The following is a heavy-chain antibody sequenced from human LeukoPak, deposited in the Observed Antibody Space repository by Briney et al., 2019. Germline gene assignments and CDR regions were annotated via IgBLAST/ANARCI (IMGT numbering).Heavy chain of an antibody. J-gene: IGHJ5*01. D-gene: IGHD3-10*01. Sequence: GGSLRLSCAASGFTFSNYWMSWVRQAPGKGLEWVANIKEDGSEKNYVDSVKGRFTISRDNAKNSLYLQMNSLRAEDTAVYYCARGGSQRFDSWGQGTRVTVSS. CDR1: GFTFSNYW. CDR2: IKEDGSEK. V-gene: IGHV3-7*01. CDR3: ARGGSQRFDS.